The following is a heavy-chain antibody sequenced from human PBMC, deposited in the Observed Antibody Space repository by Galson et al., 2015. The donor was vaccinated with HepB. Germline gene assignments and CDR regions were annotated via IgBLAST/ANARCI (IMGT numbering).Heavy chain of an antibody. V-gene: IGHV4-59*01. CDR1: GGSISSYY. D-gene: IGHD3-3*01. Sequence: LSLTCTVSGGSISSYYWSWIRQPPGKGLEWIGYIYYSGSTNYNPSLKSRVTISVDTSKNQFSLKLSSVTAADTAVYYCARSPYYDFWSGYYYFDYWGQGTLVTASS. CDR3: ARSPYYDFWSGYYYFDY. J-gene: IGHJ4*02. CDR2: IYYSGST.